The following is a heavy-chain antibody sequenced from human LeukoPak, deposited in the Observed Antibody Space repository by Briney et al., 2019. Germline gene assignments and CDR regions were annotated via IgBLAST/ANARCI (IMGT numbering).Heavy chain of an antibody. D-gene: IGHD1-14*01. CDR2: INSDGSST. Sequence: GGSLRLSCAASGFTFSSYWMHWVRQAPGKGLVWVSRINSDGSSTSYADSVKGRFTISRDNSKNTLYLQMNSLRAEDTAVYYCAREETTGGAFDIWGQGTMVTVSS. CDR1: GFTFSSYW. V-gene: IGHV3-74*01. J-gene: IGHJ3*02. CDR3: AREETTGGAFDI.